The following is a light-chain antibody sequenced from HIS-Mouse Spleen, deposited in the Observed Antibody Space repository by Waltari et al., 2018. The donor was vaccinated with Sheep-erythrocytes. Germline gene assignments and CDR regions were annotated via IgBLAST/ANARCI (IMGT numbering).Light chain of an antibody. CDR1: QDISNY. J-gene: IGKJ3*01. CDR2: DAS. V-gene: IGKV1-33*01. Sequence: DIQMTQSPSSLSASVGDRVTITCEASQDISNYLNWYQQKPGKAPKLLIYDASNLETGVPSRFSGSGSGTDFTFTISNLHPEDIATYYCQQYDNLFTFGPGTKVDIK. CDR3: QQYDNLFT.